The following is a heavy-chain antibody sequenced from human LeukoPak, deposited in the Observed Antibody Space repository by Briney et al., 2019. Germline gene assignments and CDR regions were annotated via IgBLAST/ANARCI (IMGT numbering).Heavy chain of an antibody. D-gene: IGHD4-17*01. Sequence: SGPALVKPTQTLTLTCTFSGFSLSTSGMCVSWIRQPPGKALEWLALIDWDDDKYYSTSLKTRLTISKDTSKNQVVLTMTNMDPVDTATYYCARDYGDYWSYYYYGMDVWGQGTTVTVSS. J-gene: IGHJ6*02. CDR2: IDWDDDK. V-gene: IGHV2-70*01. CDR1: GFSLSTSGMC. CDR3: ARDYGDYWSYYYYGMDV.